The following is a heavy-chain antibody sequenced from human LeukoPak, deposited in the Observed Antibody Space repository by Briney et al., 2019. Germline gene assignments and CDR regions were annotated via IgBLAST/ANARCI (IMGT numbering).Heavy chain of an antibody. V-gene: IGHV3-21*01. CDR3: ARDLSTGGASDY. J-gene: IGHJ4*02. D-gene: IGHD3-16*01. CDR2: ISSSSTYI. Sequence: GGSLRLSCAASGFTFSSYALSWVRQAPGKGLEWVSTISSSSTYIYYADSVKGRITISRDNAKNSLSLQINSLRAEDTAVYYCARDLSTGGASDYWGQGTLVTVSS. CDR1: GFTFSSYA.